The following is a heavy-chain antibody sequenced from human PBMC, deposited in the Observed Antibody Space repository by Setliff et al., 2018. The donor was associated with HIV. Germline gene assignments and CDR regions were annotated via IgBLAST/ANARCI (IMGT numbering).Heavy chain of an antibody. CDR1: TFTFTDYI. Sequence: GASVKVSCKVSTFTFTDYILYWVRQAPGQTLEWMGQIYPKNGETVYAEKFYGRLTITADTSADTTYLELTSLRSDDTAVYYCARRGGNYGDSISFMDVWGKGTTVTVSS. J-gene: IGHJ6*03. D-gene: IGHD4-17*01. CDR2: IYPKNGET. CDR3: ARRGGNYGDSISFMDV. V-gene: IGHV1-69-2*01.